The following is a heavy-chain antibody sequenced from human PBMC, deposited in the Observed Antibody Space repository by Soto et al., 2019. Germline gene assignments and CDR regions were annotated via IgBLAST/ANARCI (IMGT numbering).Heavy chain of an antibody. CDR3: AKVRRPRSFVVVPAPYYYGMDV. D-gene: IGHD2-2*01. CDR2: ISYDGSNK. CDR1: GFTFSSYG. V-gene: IGHV3-30*18. Sequence: QVQLVESGGGVVQPGRFLRLSCAASGFTFSSYGMHWVRQAPGKGLEWVAVISYDGSNKYYADSVKGRFTISRDNSKNTLYLQMNSLRAEDTAVYYCAKVRRPRSFVVVPAPYYYGMDVWGQGTTVTVSS. J-gene: IGHJ6*02.